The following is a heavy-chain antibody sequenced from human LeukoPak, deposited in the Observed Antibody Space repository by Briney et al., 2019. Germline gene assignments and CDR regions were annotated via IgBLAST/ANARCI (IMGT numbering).Heavy chain of an antibody. CDR1: GFTFSSYA. V-gene: IGHV3-23*01. J-gene: IGHJ4*02. D-gene: IGHD3-3*01. CDR2: ISGSGGST. Sequence: GGSLRLSCAASGFTFSSYAMSWVRQAPGKGLEWVSAISGSGGSTYYADSVKGRFTISRDNSKNTLYLQMNSLRAEDTAVYYCAKDLLVGITIFGVVQMSAFDYWGQGTLVTVSS. CDR3: AKDLLVGITIFGVVQMSAFDY.